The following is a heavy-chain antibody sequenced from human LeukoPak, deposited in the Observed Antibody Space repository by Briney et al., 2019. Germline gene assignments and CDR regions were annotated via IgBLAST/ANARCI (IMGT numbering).Heavy chain of an antibody. D-gene: IGHD6-19*01. CDR3: ASTIAVAGKDFDY. J-gene: IGHJ4*02. V-gene: IGHV4-61*02. CDR2: IYTSGST. CDR1: GGSISSGSYY. Sequence: PSETLSLTCTVSGGSISSGSYYWSWIRQPAGKGLEWIGRIYTSGSTNYNPSLKSRVTISVDTSKNQFSLKLSSVTAADTAVYYCASTIAVAGKDFDYRGQGTLVTVSS.